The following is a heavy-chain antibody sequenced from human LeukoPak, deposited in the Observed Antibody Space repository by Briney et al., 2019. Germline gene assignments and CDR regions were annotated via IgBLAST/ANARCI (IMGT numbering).Heavy chain of an antibody. CDR1: GGSISSGSYY. Sequence: SETLSLTCTVFGGSISSGSYYWGWIRQPPGKGLEWIGNIYYSGSTYYNPSLKSRVTISVDTSKNQFSLKLSSVTAADTAVYYCARLSDFGDSTPRFDYWGLGTLVTVSS. CDR3: ARLSDFGDSTPRFDY. V-gene: IGHV4-39*07. D-gene: IGHD4-17*01. CDR2: IYYSGST. J-gene: IGHJ4*02.